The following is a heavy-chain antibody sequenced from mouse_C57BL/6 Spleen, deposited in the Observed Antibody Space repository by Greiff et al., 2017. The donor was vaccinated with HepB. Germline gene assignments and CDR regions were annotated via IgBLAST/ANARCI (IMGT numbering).Heavy chain of an antibody. Sequence: QVQLKQPGAELVKPGASVKLSCKASGYTFTSYWMHWVKQRPGQGLEWIGMIHPNSGSTNYNEKFKSKATLTVAKSSSTAYMQLSSLTSEDSAVYYCARGGYDYPFAYWGQGTLVTVSA. V-gene: IGHV1-64*01. CDR3: ARGGYDYPFAY. CDR2: IHPNSGST. D-gene: IGHD2-4*01. CDR1: GYTFTSYW. J-gene: IGHJ3*01.